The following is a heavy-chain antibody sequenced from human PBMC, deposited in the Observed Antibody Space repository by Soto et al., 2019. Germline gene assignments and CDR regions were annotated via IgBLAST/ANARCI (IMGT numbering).Heavy chain of an antibody. D-gene: IGHD2-2*01. CDR3: ARATGSNHPFDY. Sequence: EVQLVESGGGLVQPGESLRLSCAATGFTFSTYWMHWVRQGPGKGLVWVSRISTDGSSTTYADSVKGRFTISRDNAKNTLYLQMNSLRAEDTAVYYCARATGSNHPFDYWGQGSLVTVSS. V-gene: IGHV3-74*01. CDR2: ISTDGSST. CDR1: GFTFSTYW. J-gene: IGHJ4*02.